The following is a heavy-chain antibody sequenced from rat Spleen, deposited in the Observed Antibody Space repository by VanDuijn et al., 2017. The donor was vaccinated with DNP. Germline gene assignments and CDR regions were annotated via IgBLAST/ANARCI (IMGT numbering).Heavy chain of an antibody. CDR1: GVTFSDYA. Sequence: EVQLVESGGGLVQPGRSLTLSCAASGVTFSDYAMAWVRQSPKKGLEWVAYITYDGGNTYYRDSVKGRFTISRDNAKSTLYLQMNSLKSEDTATYYCTRGVYYGSSWAFDYWGHGVMVTVSS. CDR3: TRGVYYGSSWAFDY. J-gene: IGHJ2*01. D-gene: IGHD1-6*01. CDR2: ITYDGGNT. V-gene: IGHV5-7*01.